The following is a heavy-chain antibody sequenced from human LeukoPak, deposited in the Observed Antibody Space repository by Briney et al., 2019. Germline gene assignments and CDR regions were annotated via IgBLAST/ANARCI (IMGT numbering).Heavy chain of an antibody. CDR2: MYYTGST. Sequence: PSETLSLTCTVSGGSINGNSYYWGWIRQPPGKGLEWIGSMYYTGSTFYNPSLKSRVTISLDTSKNQFSLMVSSVTAADTAVYYCARHSGGWLVANWGQGTLVTVSS. D-gene: IGHD6-19*01. J-gene: IGHJ4*02. CDR1: GGSINGNSYY. CDR3: ARHSGGWLVAN. V-gene: IGHV4-39*01.